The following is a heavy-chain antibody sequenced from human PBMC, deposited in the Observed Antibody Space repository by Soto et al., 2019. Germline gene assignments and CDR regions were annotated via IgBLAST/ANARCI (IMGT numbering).Heavy chain of an antibody. CDR3: ARHSTFIYFYGLDV. D-gene: IGHD2-2*01. CDR1: GGTFNSYA. CDR2: IIPVFGTA. Sequence: QVQVVQSGAEVKKPGSSVKVSCKASGGTFNSYAISWVRQAPGQGLEWVGGIIPVFGTANYAQKFQGRVTITADEPTSTAYMELRSLRSEDTGVYYCARHSTFIYFYGLDVWGQGTTVTVSS. V-gene: IGHV1-69*12. J-gene: IGHJ6*02.